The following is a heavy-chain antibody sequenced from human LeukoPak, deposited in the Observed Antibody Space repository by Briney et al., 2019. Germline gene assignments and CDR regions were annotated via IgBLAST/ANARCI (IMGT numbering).Heavy chain of an antibody. V-gene: IGHV3-11*06. Sequence: PGGSLRLPCAASGFTFSDNYMSWIRQAPGRGLEWVSYISGSTTDTNYADSVRGRFTVSRDNAKNALYLQMDSLTVEDTAIYYCIKNTRTPTYWGQGVLVTVSS. CDR2: ISGSTTDT. CDR3: IKNTRTPTY. CDR1: GFTFSDNY. D-gene: IGHD1-14*01. J-gene: IGHJ4*02.